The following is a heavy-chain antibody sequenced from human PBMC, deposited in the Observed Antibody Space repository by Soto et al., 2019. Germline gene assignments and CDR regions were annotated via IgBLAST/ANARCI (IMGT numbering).Heavy chain of an antibody. V-gene: IGHV1-18*01. CDR1: GYTFTRYD. Sequence: QVQLVQSGAEVKKPGASVKVSCKASGYTFTRYDITWVRQAPGQELEWMGWISAYNGNTNYAQSHQGRVTMTTDTPTTTAYMEVRSLTSDDTAVYYGARVPNDRKGWFDAWGQGIMVTVSS. CDR3: ARVPNDRKGWFDA. CDR2: ISAYNGNT. D-gene: IGHD3-22*01. J-gene: IGHJ5*02.